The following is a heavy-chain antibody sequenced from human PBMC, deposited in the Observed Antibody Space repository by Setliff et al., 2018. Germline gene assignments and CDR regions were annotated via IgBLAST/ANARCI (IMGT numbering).Heavy chain of an antibody. Sequence: GESLKISCKGSGYTFTNYWIGWVRQMPGKGLEWMGAIYSGSVRGRFTISRDDSKNTLYLQMDSLRVEDTALYYCVKELAVGGMGYFDSWGQGTLVTVSS. CDR3: VKELAVGGMGYFDS. CDR2: I. V-gene: IGHV3-23*01. J-gene: IGHJ4*02. D-gene: IGHD6-19*01. CDR1: GYTFTNYW.